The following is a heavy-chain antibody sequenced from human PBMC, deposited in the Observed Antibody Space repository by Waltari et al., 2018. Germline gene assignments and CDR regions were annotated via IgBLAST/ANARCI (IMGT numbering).Heavy chain of an antibody. CDR3: ARDSYDSGSPFPHRISLSYNYYHGMDV. V-gene: IGHV3-21*01. D-gene: IGHD3-10*01. CDR1: EFIFTKYS. J-gene: IGHJ6*02. CDR2: ISSSGQYI. Sequence: EVQLVESGGGLVKPGGSLRLSCTASEFIFTKYSMNWFRQAPGGGLDWVSSISSSGQYIHHADSVKGRFTISRDNAKNALYLQMNSLRVEDTAIYYCARDSYDSGSPFPHRISLSYNYYHGMDVWGQGTTVTVSS.